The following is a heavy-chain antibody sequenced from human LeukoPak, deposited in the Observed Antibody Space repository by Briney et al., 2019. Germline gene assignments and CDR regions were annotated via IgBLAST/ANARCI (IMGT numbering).Heavy chain of an antibody. CDR2: INLNSGGA. J-gene: IGHJ4*02. Sequence: GASVKVSCKASGYTLNAYYMHWVRQAPGQGLEWMGWINLNSGGANYAQKFQGRVTMTRDTSISSAYMELSSLRSDDTAVYYCAKKVRGPSHPLDFWGQRTLVTVSS. CDR3: AKKVRGPSHPLDF. V-gene: IGHV1-2*02. D-gene: IGHD5-12*01. CDR1: GYTLNAYY.